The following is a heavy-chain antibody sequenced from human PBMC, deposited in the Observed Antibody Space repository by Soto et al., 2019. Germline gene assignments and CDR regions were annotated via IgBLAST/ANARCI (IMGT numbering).Heavy chain of an antibody. CDR1: GFTFSSYG. V-gene: IGHV3-30*18. Sequence: GGSLRLSCAASGFTFSSYGMHWVRQAPGKGLEWVAVISYDGSNKYYADSVKGRFTISRDNSKNTLYLQMNSLRAEDTAVYYWAKDHENQLLYYSYGMDVWGQGTTVTVSS. J-gene: IGHJ6*02. CDR2: ISYDGSNK. D-gene: IGHD2-2*01. CDR3: AKDHENQLLYYSYGMDV.